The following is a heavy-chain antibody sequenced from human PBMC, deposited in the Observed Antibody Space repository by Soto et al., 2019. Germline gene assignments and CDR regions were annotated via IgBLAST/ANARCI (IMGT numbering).Heavy chain of an antibody. CDR3: ARSRGLYSSGWYESGYYYGMDV. Sequence: PTRVHPTQPLTLPCPFSGFSLSTSGLRVSWIRQPPGKALEWLARIDWDDDKFYSTSLKTRLTISKDTSKNQVVLTMTNMDPVDTATYYCARSRGLYSSGWYESGYYYGMDVWGQGTTVTV. V-gene: IGHV2-70*04. J-gene: IGHJ6*02. CDR2: IDWDDDK. CDR1: GFSLSTSGLR. D-gene: IGHD6-19*01.